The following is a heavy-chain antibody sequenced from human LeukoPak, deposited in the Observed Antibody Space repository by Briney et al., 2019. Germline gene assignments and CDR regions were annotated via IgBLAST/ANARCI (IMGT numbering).Heavy chain of an antibody. Sequence: ASVKVSCKASGYTFTSYYIHWVRQAPGQGPEWMGIIYPSGGSTTYAQKFQGRVTMTRDMSTSTVYMELSSLRSEDTAVYYCAKAPVTSCRGAFCYPFDYWGQGTLVTVSS. V-gene: IGHV1-46*01. J-gene: IGHJ4*02. CDR2: IYPSGGST. D-gene: IGHD2-15*01. CDR3: AKAPVTSCRGAFCYPFDY. CDR1: GYTFTSYY.